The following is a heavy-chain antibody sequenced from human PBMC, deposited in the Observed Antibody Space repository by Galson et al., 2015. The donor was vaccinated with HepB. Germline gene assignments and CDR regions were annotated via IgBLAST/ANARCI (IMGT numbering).Heavy chain of an antibody. CDR3: ARDGFDGWFDY. CDR1: GYTFINYA. D-gene: IGHD5-24*01. J-gene: IGHJ4*02. Sequence: QSGAEVKKPGASVKVSCKASGYTFINYAINWVRQAPGHGLEWMGWISVYDGKTNYAQKLQGRVTMTTDTPTGTAYMKLTSLISDDTAVYYCARDGFDGWFDYWGQGTLVTVSS. V-gene: IGHV1-18*01. CDR2: ISVYDGKT.